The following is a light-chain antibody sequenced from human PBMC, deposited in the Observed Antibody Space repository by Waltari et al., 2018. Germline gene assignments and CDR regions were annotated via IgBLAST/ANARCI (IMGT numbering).Light chain of an antibody. Sequence: QMTQSPSSLSASVGDRVSISCRASQNIDKFLNWYQQNPGKPPRLLIFEASTLQGGVPPRFSGSGSGTDFTLTISNLQPEDFGTYYCQQSYSTPFTFGPGTKVDV. CDR1: QNIDKF. CDR2: EAS. CDR3: QQSYSTPFT. V-gene: IGKV1-39*01. J-gene: IGKJ3*01.